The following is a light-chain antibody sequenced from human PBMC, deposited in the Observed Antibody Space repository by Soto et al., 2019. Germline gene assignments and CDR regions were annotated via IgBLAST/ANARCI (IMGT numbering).Light chain of an antibody. CDR3: QQYGSSPLT. V-gene: IGKV3-20*01. CDR1: QSVSSSY. CDR2: GAS. J-gene: IGKJ4*01. Sequence: ESALTQSPCTLSLSPGERATLRFRGRQSVSSSYLAWYQQKPGPAPRLLIYGASSRATGIPDRFSGSGSGTDFTLPISRLEPEDFAVYYCQQYGSSPLTFGGGTKVDIK.